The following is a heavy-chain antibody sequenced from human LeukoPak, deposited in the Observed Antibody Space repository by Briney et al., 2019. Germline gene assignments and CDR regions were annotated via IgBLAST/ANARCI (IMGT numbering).Heavy chain of an antibody. CDR1: GFTFSSYA. Sequence: HPGGSLRLSCAASGFTFSSYAMSWVRQAPGKGLEWVSAISGSGGSTYYADSVKGRFTISRDNSKNTLYLQMNSLRAEDTAVYYCAKAGGDYYYYYYMDVWGKGTTVTVSS. CDR2: ISGSGGST. V-gene: IGHV3-23*01. D-gene: IGHD2-21*02. J-gene: IGHJ6*03. CDR3: AKAGGDYYYYYYMDV.